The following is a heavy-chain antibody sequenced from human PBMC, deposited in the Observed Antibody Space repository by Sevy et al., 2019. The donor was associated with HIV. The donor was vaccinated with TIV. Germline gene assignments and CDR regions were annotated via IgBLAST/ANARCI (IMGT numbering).Heavy chain of an antibody. CDR2: IDHSGRS. CDR1: GESFSNYY. CDR3: ARGPKPLRSDYGDYRGVGYYFDS. V-gene: IGHV4-34*01. J-gene: IGHJ4*02. D-gene: IGHD4-17*01. Sequence: SETLSLTCAVYGESFSNYYWSWIRLSPGKGLESIGEIDHSGRSVYNPSLKSPVTMSVDTSKTQFSLRLTSLTAADTAVYYCARGPKPLRSDYGDYRGVGYYFDSWGQGTLVTVSS.